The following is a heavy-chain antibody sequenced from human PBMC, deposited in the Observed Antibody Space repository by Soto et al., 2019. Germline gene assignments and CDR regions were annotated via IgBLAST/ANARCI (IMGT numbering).Heavy chain of an antibody. CDR3: ARDPSSRYYDSSGHTGDY. D-gene: IGHD3-22*01. J-gene: IGHJ4*02. Sequence: QVQLQESGPGLVKPSQTLSLTCTVSGGSISSGDYYWSWIRQPPGKGLEWIGYIYYSGSTYYNPSLKSRVTISVDTSKNQFSLKLSSVTAADTAVYYCARDPSSRYYDSSGHTGDYWGQGTLVTVSS. CDR2: IYYSGST. CDR1: GGSISSGDYY. V-gene: IGHV4-30-4*01.